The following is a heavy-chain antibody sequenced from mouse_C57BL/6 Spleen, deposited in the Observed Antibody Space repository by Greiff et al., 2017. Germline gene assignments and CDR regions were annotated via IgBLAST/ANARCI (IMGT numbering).Heavy chain of an antibody. CDR3: ARQGYYGSSFAY. Sequence: HVQLPPTWAELVLPGASVQLSCKASGFTFPSYWMPWVKQRPGPGLEWIGEIDPSDSYTNYNQKFKGKSTLTVDKSSSTAYMQLSSLTSEDSAVYYCARQGYYGSSFAYWGQGTLVTVSA. D-gene: IGHD1-1*01. CDR2: IDPSDSYT. CDR1: GFTFPSYW. J-gene: IGHJ3*01. V-gene: IGHV1-69*01.